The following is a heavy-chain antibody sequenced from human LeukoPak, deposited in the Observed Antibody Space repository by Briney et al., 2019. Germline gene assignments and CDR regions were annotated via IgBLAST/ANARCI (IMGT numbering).Heavy chain of an antibody. CDR2: ISVSGDTI. CDR1: GFTLSNYA. Sequence: GGSLRLSCAASGFTLSNYAMNWVRQAPGKGLEWVSYISVSGDTIYYADSVKGRFTISRDNAKKSLYLQMKSLRAEDTAVYYCAGGTLYYGSESYDYWGQGTLVAVSS. J-gene: IGHJ4*02. CDR3: AGGTLYYGSESYDY. D-gene: IGHD3-10*01. V-gene: IGHV3-48*03.